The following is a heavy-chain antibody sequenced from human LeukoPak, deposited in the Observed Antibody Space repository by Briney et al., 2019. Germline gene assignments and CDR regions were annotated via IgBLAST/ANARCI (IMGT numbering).Heavy chain of an antibody. Sequence: GRSLRLSCAASGFTFSSHAMHWVRQAPGKGLEWVAVISYDGSNKYYTDSVKGRFTISRDNSKNTLYLQMNSLRAEDTAVYYCARDVAAAGSFDYWGQGTLVTVSS. CDR2: ISYDGSNK. D-gene: IGHD6-13*01. CDR3: ARDVAAAGSFDY. V-gene: IGHV3-30-3*01. CDR1: GFTFSSHA. J-gene: IGHJ4*02.